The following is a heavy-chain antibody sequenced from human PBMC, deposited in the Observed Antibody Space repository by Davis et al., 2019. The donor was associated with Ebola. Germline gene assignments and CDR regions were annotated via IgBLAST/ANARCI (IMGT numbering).Heavy chain of an antibody. CDR2: IIPIFDTA. Sequence: AASVKVSCKTSGGTFSSYAISWVRQAPGQGLEWMGGIIPIFDTANYAQKFQGRVTITADESTSTAYMELSSLRSEDTAVYYCARAIKGSIAVAAHYWYFDLWGRGTLVTVSS. CDR1: GGTFSSYA. V-gene: IGHV1-69*13. CDR3: ARAIKGSIAVAAHYWYFDL. J-gene: IGHJ2*01. D-gene: IGHD6-19*01.